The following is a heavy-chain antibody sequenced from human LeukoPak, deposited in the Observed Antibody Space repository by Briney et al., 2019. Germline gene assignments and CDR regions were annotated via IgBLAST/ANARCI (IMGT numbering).Heavy chain of an antibody. V-gene: IGHV4-34*01. Sequence: SETLSLTCAVYGGSFSGYYWSCIRQPPGKGLEWIGEINHSGSTNYNPSLKSRVTISVDTSKNQFSLKLSSVTAADTAVYYCARGKMKYDILTGYYAHNWFDPWGQGTLVTVSS. J-gene: IGHJ5*02. D-gene: IGHD3-9*01. CDR2: INHSGST. CDR1: GGSFSGYY. CDR3: ARGKMKYDILTGYYAHNWFDP.